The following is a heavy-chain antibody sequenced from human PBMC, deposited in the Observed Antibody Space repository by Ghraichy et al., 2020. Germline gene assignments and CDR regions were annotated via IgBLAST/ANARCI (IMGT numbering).Heavy chain of an antibody. CDR3: AREVSWNIDH. CDR1: GGSVSRGTYY. V-gene: IGHV4-61*01. CDR2: IYYSGST. D-gene: IGHD1/OR15-1a*01. J-gene: IGHJ4*02. Sequence: GSLSLTCTVSGGSVSRGTYYWSWIRQPPGKGLEWIGYIYYSGSTTYNPSLKSRVTISVDTSKNQFSLKLSSVTAADTAIYYCAREVSWNIDHWGQGTLVTVSS.